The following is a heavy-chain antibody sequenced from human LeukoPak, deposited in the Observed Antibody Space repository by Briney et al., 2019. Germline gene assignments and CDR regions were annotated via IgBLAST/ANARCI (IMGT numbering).Heavy chain of an antibody. CDR1: GFTFSSYS. D-gene: IGHD2-2*01. CDR2: ISSSSSYI. V-gene: IGHV3-21*01. Sequence: PGGSLRLSCAASGFTFSSYSMNWVRQAPGKGLEWVSSISSSSSYIYYADSVKGRFTISRDNAKNSLYLQMNSLRAEDTAVYYCARGYCSSTSCSRYGFSRLTAFDIWGQGTMVTVSS. CDR3: ARGYCSSTSCSRYGFSRLTAFDI. J-gene: IGHJ3*02.